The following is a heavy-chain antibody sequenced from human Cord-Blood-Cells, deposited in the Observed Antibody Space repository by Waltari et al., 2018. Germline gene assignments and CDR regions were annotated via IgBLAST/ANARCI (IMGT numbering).Heavy chain of an antibody. D-gene: IGHD6-13*01. Sequence: QLQLQESGSGLLKPSETLCRTCTFSGGSISSCYWIWNRQPTGKGLEWIVYIYYSGSTNYNPSLKSRVTISVDTSKNQFSLKLSSVTAADTAVYYCARHLSTANNWYFDLWGRGTLVTVSS. CDR3: ARHLSTANNWYFDL. CDR2: IYYSGST. CDR1: GGSISSCY. J-gene: IGHJ2*01. V-gene: IGHV4-59*08.